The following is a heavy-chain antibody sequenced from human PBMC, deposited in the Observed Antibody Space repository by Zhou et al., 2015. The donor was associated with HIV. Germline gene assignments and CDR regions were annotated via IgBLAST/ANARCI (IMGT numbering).Heavy chain of an antibody. CDR2: ISAYNGNT. Sequence: QVQLVQSGAEVKKPGASVKVSCKASGYTFTSYGISWVRQAPGQGLEWMGWISAYNGNTNYAQKLQGRVTMTRDTSSVYMELSSLRSEDTAVYYCARVGSGVGATTDYYYGMDVWGQGTTVTVSS. D-gene: IGHD1-26*01. CDR1: GYTFTSYG. CDR3: ARVGSGVGATTDYYYGMDV. J-gene: IGHJ6*02. V-gene: IGHV1-18*01.